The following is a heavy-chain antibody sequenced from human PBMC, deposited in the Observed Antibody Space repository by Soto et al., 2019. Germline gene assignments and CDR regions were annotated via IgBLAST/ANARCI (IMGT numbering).Heavy chain of an antibody. D-gene: IGHD6-19*01. CDR1: RYTFIAYH. CDR3: ARGQGSGWYEDLDY. V-gene: IGHV1-2*02. CDR2: INPNSGGT. J-gene: IGHJ4*02. Sequence: QVQLVQSGAEVKKPGASVKVSCKASRYTFIAYHMHWVRQAPGHVLEWMGWINPNSGGTNYAQRFQGRVTLTRDTSIITAYMELSGLKSDDTAVYYCARGQGSGWYEDLDYWGQGTLVTGSS.